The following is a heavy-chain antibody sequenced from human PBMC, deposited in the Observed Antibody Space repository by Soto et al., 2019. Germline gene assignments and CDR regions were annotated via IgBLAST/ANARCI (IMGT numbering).Heavy chain of an antibody. V-gene: IGHV4-34*01. D-gene: IGHD3-3*01. Sequence: PSETLSLTCAVYGGSFSGYYWSWIRQPPGKGLEWIGEINHRGSTNYNPSLKSRVTISVDTSKNQFSLKLSSVTAADTAVYYCASSKAVLRFPGERTRTIKRYYYYYGMDVWGQGTTVTVSS. CDR1: GGSFSGYY. J-gene: IGHJ6*02. CDR2: INHRGST. CDR3: ASSKAVLRFPGERTRTIKRYYYYYGMDV.